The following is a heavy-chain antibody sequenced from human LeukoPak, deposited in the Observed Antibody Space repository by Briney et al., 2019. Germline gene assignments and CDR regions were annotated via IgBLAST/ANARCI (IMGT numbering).Heavy chain of an antibody. J-gene: IGHJ3*02. Sequence: PGGSLRLSCAASGFTFSSYGMHWVRQAPGKGLEWVAVIWYDGSNKYYADSVKGRFTISRDNSKNTLYLQMNSLRAEDTAVYYCAKDGGDDLDAFDIWGQGTMVTVSS. D-gene: IGHD2-21*02. CDR1: GFTFSSYG. CDR2: IWYDGSNK. V-gene: IGHV3-33*06. CDR3: AKDGGDDLDAFDI.